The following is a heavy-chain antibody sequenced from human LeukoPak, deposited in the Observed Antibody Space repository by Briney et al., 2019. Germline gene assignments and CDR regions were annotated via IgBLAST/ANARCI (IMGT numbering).Heavy chain of an antibody. Sequence: SETLSLTCSVSNYSINNDFFWGWIRQPPGKGLEWIANTHYSGSSSFNPSLGSRATMSVDTSKNHFSLNLTSVTAADTAVYYCVRVGNNLSFDRWGQGTLVAVSS. CDR2: THYSGSS. CDR1: NYSINNDFF. CDR3: VRVGNNLSFDR. J-gene: IGHJ1*01. D-gene: IGHD1-14*01. V-gene: IGHV4-38-2*02.